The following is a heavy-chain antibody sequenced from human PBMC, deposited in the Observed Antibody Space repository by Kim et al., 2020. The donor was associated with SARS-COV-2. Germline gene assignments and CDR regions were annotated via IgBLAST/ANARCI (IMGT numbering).Heavy chain of an antibody. V-gene: IGHV3-21*01. CDR2: YI. J-gene: IGHJ4*02. CDR3: AREADEKPDY. Sequence: YIYSADSVKGRFTIARDNAKNSLYLQMNSRRAEDTAVYYCAREADEKPDYWGQGTLVTVSS.